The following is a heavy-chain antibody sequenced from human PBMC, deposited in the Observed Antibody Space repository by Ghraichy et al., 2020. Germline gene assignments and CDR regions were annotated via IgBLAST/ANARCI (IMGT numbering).Heavy chain of an antibody. CDR1: GGSISSYY. D-gene: IGHD5-24*01. V-gene: IGHV4-59*01. CDR3: ARGWMATQGMDV. CDR2: IYYSGST. J-gene: IGHJ6*02. Sequence: SETLSLTCTVSGGSISSYYWSWIRQPPGKGLEWIGYIYYSGSTNHNPSLKSRVTISVDTSKNQFSLKLSSVTAADTAVYYCARGWMATQGMDVWGQGTTVTVSS.